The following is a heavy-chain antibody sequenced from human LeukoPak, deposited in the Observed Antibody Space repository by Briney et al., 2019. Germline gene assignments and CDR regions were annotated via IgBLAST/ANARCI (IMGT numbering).Heavy chain of an antibody. J-gene: IGHJ4*02. CDR3: ARHDTMVRGVYDY. Sequence: GEPLKISCKGSGYSFTSYWIGWVRQLPGKGLEWMGIIYPGDSDTRYSPSFQGEVPIPADKPISTAYLQWSSLKASDTPLYSVARHDTMVRGVYDYWGQGTLVTVSS. CDR1: GYSFTSYW. V-gene: IGHV5-51*01. D-gene: IGHD3-10*01. CDR2: IYPGDSDT.